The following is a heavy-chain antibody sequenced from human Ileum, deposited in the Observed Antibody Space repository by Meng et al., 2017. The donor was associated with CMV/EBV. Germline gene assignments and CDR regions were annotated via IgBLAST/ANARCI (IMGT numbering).Heavy chain of an antibody. CDR1: GFTFSAYS. J-gene: IGHJ3*01. V-gene: IGHV3-21*01. CDR2: ITTSGTY. Sequence: CAASGFTFSAYSMSWVRQVPGKGLEWVSSITTSGTYYADSVMGRFTISRDNAKNSLYLQMNSLRAEDTAVFYCARTTGFLQYSAFDVYGQGTMVTVSS. D-gene: IGHD4-11*01. CDR3: ARTTGFLQYSAFDV.